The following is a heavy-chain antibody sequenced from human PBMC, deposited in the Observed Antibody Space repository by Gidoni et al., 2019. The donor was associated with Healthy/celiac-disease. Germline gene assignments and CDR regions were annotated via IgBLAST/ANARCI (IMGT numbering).Heavy chain of an antibody. CDR3: ARLQVPGAYYFDY. J-gene: IGHJ4*02. CDR1: GYSFTSYW. CDR2: SYPGGTDT. D-gene: IGHD3-10*01. V-gene: IGHV5-51*01. Sequence: EVQLVQSGAEVKKPGESLKISCKGSGYSFTSYWLGWVRQLPGKGLEWMGISYPGGTDTRSSPSFRGQVTISADKSISTAYLQWSSLKASDTAMYYCARLQVPGAYYFDYWGQGTLVTVSS.